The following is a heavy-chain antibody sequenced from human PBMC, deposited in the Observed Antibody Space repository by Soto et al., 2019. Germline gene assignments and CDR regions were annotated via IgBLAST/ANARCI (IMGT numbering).Heavy chain of an antibody. CDR2: MNPNSGNT. CDR3: ARSRRAGFNWFDP. V-gene: IGHV1-8*01. Sequence: QVQLVQSGAEVKKPGASVKVSCKASGYTFTSYDINWVRQATGQGLEWMGWMNPNSGNTGYAQKLQGRVTMTRDNSISTAYMELSSRTSEDTAVYYCARSRRAGFNWFDPWGQGTLVTVSS. D-gene: IGHD3-10*01. CDR1: GYTFTSYD. J-gene: IGHJ5*02.